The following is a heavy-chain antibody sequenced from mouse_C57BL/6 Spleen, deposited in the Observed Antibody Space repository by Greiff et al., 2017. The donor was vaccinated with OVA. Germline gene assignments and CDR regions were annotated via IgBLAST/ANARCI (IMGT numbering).Heavy chain of an antibody. J-gene: IGHJ3*01. V-gene: IGHV1-55*01. CDR1: GYTFTSYW. CDR3: ARKGNEYCWFAY. Sequence: QVQLQQPGAELVKPGASVKMSCKASGYTFTSYWITWVKQRPGQGLEWIGDIYPGSGSTNYNEKFKSKATLTVDTSSSTAYMPLSSLTSEDSEVFYGARKGNEYCWFAYWGQGTLVTVSA. CDR2: IYPGSGST. D-gene: IGHD5-1*01.